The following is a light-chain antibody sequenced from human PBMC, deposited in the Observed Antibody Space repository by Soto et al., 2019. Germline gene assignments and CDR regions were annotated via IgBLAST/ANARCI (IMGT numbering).Light chain of an antibody. Sequence: QSALTQPPSVSAAPGQWVTISCSGSSSNIGDNYVSWYQHVPGTAPKLVIYDTNSRPSGIPDRFSASKSATLATLGITGLQTGDEADYYCGTWDSSLGVVVFGGGTKLTVL. J-gene: IGLJ2*01. CDR1: SSNIGDNY. CDR3: GTWDSSLGVVV. V-gene: IGLV1-51*01. CDR2: DTN.